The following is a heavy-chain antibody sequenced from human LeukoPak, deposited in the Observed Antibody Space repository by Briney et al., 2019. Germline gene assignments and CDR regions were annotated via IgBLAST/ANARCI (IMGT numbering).Heavy chain of an antibody. J-gene: IGHJ4*02. CDR3: ARGLGDSSGYYFSDN. V-gene: IGHV1-69*13. CDR1: GGTFSTSA. D-gene: IGHD3-22*01. Sequence: ASVKVSCKTSGGTFSTSAISWVRRAPGQGLEWMGGIIPIFGTGNYAQKFQGRVTITADEFTSTAYMELSSLTSEDTAVYYCARGLGDSSGYYFSDNWGQGTLVTVSS. CDR2: IIPIFGTG.